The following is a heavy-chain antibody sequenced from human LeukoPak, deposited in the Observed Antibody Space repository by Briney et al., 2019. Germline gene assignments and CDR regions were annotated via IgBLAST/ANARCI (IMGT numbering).Heavy chain of an antibody. V-gene: IGHV1-8*01. CDR2: MNPNSGNT. J-gene: IGHJ4*02. CDR1: GYTFTSYD. CDR3: ASAGIAVAGRRGYYFDY. Sequence: ASVKVSCKASGYTFTSYDINWVRQATGQGLEWMGWMNPNSGNTGYAQKFQGRVTMTRNTSISTAYMELSSLRSEDTAVYYCASAGIAVAGRRGYYFDYWGQGTLVTVSS. D-gene: IGHD6-19*01.